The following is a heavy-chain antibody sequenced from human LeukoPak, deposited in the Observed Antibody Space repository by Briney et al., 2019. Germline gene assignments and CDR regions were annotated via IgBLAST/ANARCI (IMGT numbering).Heavy chain of an antibody. CDR1: GGSISSGGYY. CDR2: IYHSGST. V-gene: IGHV4-30-2*01. CDR3: ARDPYSSSSQGFDY. J-gene: IGHJ4*02. Sequence: SETLSLTCTVSGGSISSGGYYWSWIRQPPGKGLEWIGYIYHSGSTYYNPSLKSRGTISVDRSKNQFSLKLSSVTAADTAVYYCARDPYSSSSQGFDYWGQGTLVTVSS. D-gene: IGHD6-6*01.